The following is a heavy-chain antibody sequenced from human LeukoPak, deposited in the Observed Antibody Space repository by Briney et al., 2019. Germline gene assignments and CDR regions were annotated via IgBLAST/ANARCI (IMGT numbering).Heavy chain of an antibody. J-gene: IGHJ4*02. CDR3: ARGYVRGGYYFDY. CDR1: GFTFSSYG. V-gene: IGHV3-48*01. Sequence: GGSLRLACAASGFTFSSYGMSWVRQAPGKGLEWVSYISSSSSTIYYADSVKGRFTISRDNAKNSLYLQMNSLRAEDTAVYYCARGYVRGGYYFDYWGQGTLVTVSS. D-gene: IGHD3-10*02. CDR2: ISSSSSTI.